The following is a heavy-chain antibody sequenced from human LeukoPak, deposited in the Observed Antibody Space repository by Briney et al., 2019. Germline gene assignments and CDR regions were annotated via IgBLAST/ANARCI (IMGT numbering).Heavy chain of an antibody. D-gene: IGHD2-15*01. V-gene: IGHV3-23*01. Sequence: GGSLRLSCAASGFTFSSYAMSWVRQAPGKGLEWVSTISASDDSTNYADSVKGRFTISRDNSENTLFLQMNSLRAEDTAVYYCAKSFAFAASDHWGQGALVTVSS. J-gene: IGHJ4*01. CDR1: GFTFSSYA. CDR3: AKSFAFAASDH. CDR2: ISASDDST.